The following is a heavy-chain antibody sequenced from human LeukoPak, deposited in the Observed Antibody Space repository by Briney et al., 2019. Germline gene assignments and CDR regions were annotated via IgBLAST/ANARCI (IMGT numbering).Heavy chain of an antibody. CDR1: GGSISSGDYY. CDR3: ARDLLCSSTSCHPRANWFDP. V-gene: IGHV4-30-4*01. D-gene: IGHD2-2*01. CDR2: IYYSGST. Sequence: SETLSLTCTVSGGSISSGDYYWSWIRQPPGKGLEWIGYIYYSGSTYYNPSLKSRVTISVDTSKNQFSLKLSSVTAADTAVYYCARDLLCSSTSCHPRANWFDPWGQGTLVTVSS. J-gene: IGHJ5*02.